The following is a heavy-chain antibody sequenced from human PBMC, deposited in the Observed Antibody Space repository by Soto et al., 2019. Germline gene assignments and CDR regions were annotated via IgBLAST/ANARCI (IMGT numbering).Heavy chain of an antibody. Sequence: QVQLVQSGAEVTRPGASVKVSCTASGYSFISHYIHWVRQAPGQGLEWMGFINPSGGSATLTQKLQGRVTMTRDTYTSTVYMELTILRSEDAAVYYCARDYLSSKLSMSYFDFWGQGTLVTVSS. D-gene: IGHD2-2*01. CDR3: ARDYLSSKLSMSYFDF. J-gene: IGHJ4*02. CDR2: INPSGGSA. CDR1: GYSFISHY. V-gene: IGHV1-46*04.